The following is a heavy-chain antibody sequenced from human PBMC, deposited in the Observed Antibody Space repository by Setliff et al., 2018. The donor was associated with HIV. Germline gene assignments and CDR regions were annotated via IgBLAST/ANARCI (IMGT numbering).Heavy chain of an antibody. CDR2: IYYSGST. CDR3: ARSRYYYDSSGYGRWFDP. CDR1: GGSISSSSYY. V-gene: IGHV4-39*01. J-gene: IGHJ5*02. D-gene: IGHD3-22*01. Sequence: PSETLSLTCTVSGGSISSSSYYWGWNRQPPGKGLEWIGQIYYSGSTYYNPSLKSRVTISVDTSENQFSLRLNSVTAADTAVYYCARSRYYYDSSGYGRWFDPWGQGTLVTVSS.